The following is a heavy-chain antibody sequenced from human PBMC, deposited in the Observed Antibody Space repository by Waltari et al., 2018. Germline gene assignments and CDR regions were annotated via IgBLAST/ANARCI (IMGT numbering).Heavy chain of an antibody. Sequence: EVQLLESGGGLVQPGGSLRLSCAASGFTFSSYAMSWVRQAPGTGREWVSATRGSGGSTYYADSVKGRFTISRDNSKNTRYLQMNSLRAEDTAVYYCAKLLDYYGSGSYYDEWGQGTLVTVSS. CDR2: TRGSGGST. CDR1: GFTFSSYA. CDR3: AKLLDYYGSGSYYDE. J-gene: IGHJ4*02. V-gene: IGHV3-23*01. D-gene: IGHD3-10*01.